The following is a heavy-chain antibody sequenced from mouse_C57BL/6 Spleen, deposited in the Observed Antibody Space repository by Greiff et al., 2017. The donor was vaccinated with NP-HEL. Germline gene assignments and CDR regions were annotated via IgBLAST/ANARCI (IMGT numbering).Heavy chain of an antibody. Sequence: VQLQQSGPELVKPGASVKISCKASGYTFTDYYMNWVKQSHGKSLEWIGDINPNNGGTSYNQKFKGKATLTVDKSSSTAYMELRSLTSEDSAVYYCAREGWLPPGYWGQGTTLTVSS. V-gene: IGHV1-26*01. J-gene: IGHJ2*01. CDR3: AREGWLPPGY. D-gene: IGHD2-3*01. CDR1: GYTFTDYY. CDR2: INPNNGGT.